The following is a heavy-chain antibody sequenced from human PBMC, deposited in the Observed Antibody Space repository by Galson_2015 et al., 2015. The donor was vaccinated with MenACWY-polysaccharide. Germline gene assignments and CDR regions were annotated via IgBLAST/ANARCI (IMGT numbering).Heavy chain of an antibody. CDR2: TYYRSKWYN. CDR3: ARGRYYYYGMDV. CDR1: GDSVSRDSVA. J-gene: IGHJ6*02. Sequence: CAISGDSVSRDSVAWNWIRQSPSRGLGWLGRTYYRSKWYNDYAVSVKSRITINPDTSKNQFSLQLNSVTPEDTAVYYCARGRYYYYGMDVWGQGTTVTVSS. V-gene: IGHV6-1*01.